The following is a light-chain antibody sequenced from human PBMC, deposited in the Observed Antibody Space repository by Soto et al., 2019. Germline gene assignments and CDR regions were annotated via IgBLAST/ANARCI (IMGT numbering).Light chain of an antibody. CDR3: QQYNSYTWT. CDR1: QNINSH. V-gene: IGKV1-5*03. Sequence: DIQMTQSPSTLSASVGDRVTITCRASQNINSHLAWYQQKPGKAPKLLIYTASSLHSGVPSRFSGSGSGTAFSLTISSLHPDDFATYYCQQYNSYTWTFGQGTRVEIK. CDR2: TAS. J-gene: IGKJ1*01.